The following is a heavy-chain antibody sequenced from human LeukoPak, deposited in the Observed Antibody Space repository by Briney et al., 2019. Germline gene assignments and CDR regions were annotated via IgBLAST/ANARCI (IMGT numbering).Heavy chain of an antibody. CDR1: GFTVSSNY. V-gene: IGHV3-53*01. CDR3: ARDRTYCGGDCSTFFDY. J-gene: IGHJ4*02. D-gene: IGHD2-21*02. Sequence: GGSLRLSCAASGFTVSSNYMSWVRQAPGKGLEWVSVIYSGGSTYYADSVKGRFTIFRDNSKNTLYLQMNSLRAEDTAVYYCARDRTYCGGDCSTFFDYWGQGTLVTVSS. CDR2: IYSGGST.